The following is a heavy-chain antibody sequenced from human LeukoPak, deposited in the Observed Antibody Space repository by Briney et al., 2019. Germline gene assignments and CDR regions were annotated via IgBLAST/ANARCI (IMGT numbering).Heavy chain of an antibody. Sequence: SETLSLTWTVSGXSISGYYGSWIRQPPGKGLEWIGDIHYSGSTNYNPSLKIRVTVSVDTSKNQFSLNLSSVSAADTALYYCARHREISAFDIWGQGTMVTVSS. CDR3: ARHREISAFDI. J-gene: IGHJ3*02. CDR1: GXSISGYY. CDR2: IHYSGST. V-gene: IGHV4-59*08.